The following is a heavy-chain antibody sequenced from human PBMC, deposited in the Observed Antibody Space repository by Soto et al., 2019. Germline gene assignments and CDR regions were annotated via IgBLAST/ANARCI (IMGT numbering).Heavy chain of an antibody. CDR3: ARHQDCSSTSCYHPYYYYMDV. J-gene: IGHJ6*03. Sequence: SETMSVTCSVADGSISSSSYYRGCIRQPPGKGLEWIGSIYYSGSTYYNPSLKSRVTISVDTSKNQFSLKLSSVTAADTAVYYCARHQDCSSTSCYHPYYYYMDVWGKGTTVTV. CDR1: DGSISSSSYY. D-gene: IGHD2-2*01. CDR2: IYYSGST. V-gene: IGHV4-39*01.